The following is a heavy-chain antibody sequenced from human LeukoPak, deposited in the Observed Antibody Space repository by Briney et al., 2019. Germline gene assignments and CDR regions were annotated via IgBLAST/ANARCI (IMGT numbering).Heavy chain of an antibody. CDR1: AFTFSSYD. J-gene: IGHJ4*02. CDR3: ALKIGYCSSVSCYLDY. V-gene: IGHV3-23*01. CDR2: IRSSGGST. Sequence: GGSLRLSCAASAFTFSSYDMTWARQAPGKGLEWVSAIRSSGGSTDYADSVKGRFTISRDNSKNILYLQMNSLRAEDTAVYYCALKIGYCSSVSCYLDYWGQGTLVTVSS. D-gene: IGHD2-15*01.